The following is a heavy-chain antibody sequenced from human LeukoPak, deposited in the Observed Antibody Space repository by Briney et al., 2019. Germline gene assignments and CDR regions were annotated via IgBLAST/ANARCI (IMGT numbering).Heavy chain of an antibody. D-gene: IGHD6-19*01. V-gene: IGHV1-24*01. CDR1: GYTLTELS. CDR2: FDPEDGET. Sequence: VASVNVSFKVSGYTLTELSMHWVRQAPGKGLEWMGGFDPEDGETIYAQKFQGRVTMTEDTSTDTAYMELSSLRSEDTAVYYCATVIAVAGSIDYWGQGTLVTVSS. CDR3: ATVIAVAGSIDY. J-gene: IGHJ4*02.